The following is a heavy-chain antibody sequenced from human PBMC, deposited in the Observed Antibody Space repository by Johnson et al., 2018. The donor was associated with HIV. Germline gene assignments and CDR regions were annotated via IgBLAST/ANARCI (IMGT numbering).Heavy chain of an antibody. V-gene: IGHV3-15*01. CDR3: AKGLNYYDSSGPDAFDI. J-gene: IGHJ3*02. CDR1: GFTFSNAW. CDR2: IQSKTAGGTT. D-gene: IGHD3-22*01. Sequence: VQLVESGGGLIQPGGSLRLSCAASGFTFSNAWMSWVRQAPGKGLEWVGRIQSKTAGGTTDYAAPVNGRFTISRDNSKNTLYLQMNSLRAEDTAVYYCAKGLNYYDSSGPDAFDIWGQGTMVTVSS.